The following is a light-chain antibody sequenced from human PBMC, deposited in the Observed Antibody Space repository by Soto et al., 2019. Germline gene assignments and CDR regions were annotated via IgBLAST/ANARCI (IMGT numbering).Light chain of an antibody. CDR2: EVT. CDR3: CSYASSYTLV. CDR1: NSDIGSYDL. Sequence: QSVLTQPASVSGSPGQSITISCTGTNSDIGSYDLVSWYQQHPGKAPKFMIYEVTKRPSGVSTRFSGSKSGNTASLTISGLQAEDEADYYCCSYASSYTLVFGGGTQLTVL. J-gene: IGLJ2*01. V-gene: IGLV2-23*02.